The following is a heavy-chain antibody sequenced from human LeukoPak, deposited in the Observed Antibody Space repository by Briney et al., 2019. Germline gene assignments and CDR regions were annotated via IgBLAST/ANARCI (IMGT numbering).Heavy chain of an antibody. J-gene: IGHJ4*02. Sequence: ASVKVSCKASGYTFTGYYMHWVRQAPGQGLEWMGRINPNSGGTNYAQKFQGRVTMTRGTSISTAYMELSRLRSDDTAVYYCARAGSGWYNMDYWGQGTLVTVSS. D-gene: IGHD6-19*01. V-gene: IGHV1-2*06. CDR1: GYTFTGYY. CDR2: INPNSGGT. CDR3: ARAGSGWYNMDY.